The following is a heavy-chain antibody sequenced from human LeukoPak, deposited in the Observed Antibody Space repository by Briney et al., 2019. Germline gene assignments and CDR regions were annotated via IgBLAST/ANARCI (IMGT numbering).Heavy chain of an antibody. CDR1: GFTVSANY. D-gene: IGHD6-13*01. V-gene: IGHV3-23*01. CDR3: AKVLHPYSSNWEFDY. CDR2: VSGSGDNT. J-gene: IGHJ4*02. Sequence: GGSLRLSCATSGFTVSANYMTWVRQAPGKGLEWVSIVSGSGDNTNYADSVKGRFTISRDNSKNTLYLQMNSLRAADTALYYCAKVLHPYSSNWEFDYWGQGTLVTVSS.